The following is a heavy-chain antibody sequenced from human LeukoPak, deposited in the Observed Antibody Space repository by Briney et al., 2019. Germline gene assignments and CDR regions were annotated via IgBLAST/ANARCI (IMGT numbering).Heavy chain of an antibody. CDR1: GGSISSSDW. CDR2: IYRSEDT. D-gene: IGHD2-2*01. V-gene: IGHV4-4*02. CDR3: ARDPHCSSTNCPFDY. Sequence: PSGTLSLTCAVSGGSISSSDWWSWVRQPPGRGLEWIGYIYRSEDTNYSPSLKSRVTMSLDKSKNEFSLKLSSVTAADTAVYYCARDPHCSSTNCPFDYWGHGTLVIVSS. J-gene: IGHJ4*01.